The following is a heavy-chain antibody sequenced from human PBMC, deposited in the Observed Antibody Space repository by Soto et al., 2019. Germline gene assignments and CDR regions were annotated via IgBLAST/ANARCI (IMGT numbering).Heavy chain of an antibody. J-gene: IGHJ6*02. CDR3: ARWGYSSSWSGYYYYGMDV. D-gene: IGHD6-13*01. Sequence: GASAKVSCKASGYTFTSYDINWVRQATGQGLEWMGWMNPNSGNTGYAQKFQGRVTMTRNTSISTAYMELSSLRSEDTAVYYCARWGYSSSWSGYYYYGMDVWGQGTTVTVSS. CDR1: GYTFTSYD. CDR2: MNPNSGNT. V-gene: IGHV1-8*01.